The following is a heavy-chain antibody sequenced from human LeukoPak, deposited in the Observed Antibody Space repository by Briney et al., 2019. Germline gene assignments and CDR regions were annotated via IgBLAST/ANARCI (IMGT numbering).Heavy chain of an antibody. CDR2: IYTSGST. D-gene: IGHD6-19*01. Sequence: ASETLSLTCTVSGGSISSGSYYWSWIRQPAGKGLEWIGRIYTSGSTNYNPSLKSRVTISVDTSKNQFSLKLSSVTAADTAVYYCARHRTSDTSGWYYFDYWGQGILVIVSS. CDR3: ARHRTSDTSGWYYFDY. CDR1: GGSISSGSYY. V-gene: IGHV4-61*02. J-gene: IGHJ4*02.